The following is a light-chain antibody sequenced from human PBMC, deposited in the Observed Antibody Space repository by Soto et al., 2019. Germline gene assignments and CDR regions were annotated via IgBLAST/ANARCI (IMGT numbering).Light chain of an antibody. CDR3: QQYGTSPLT. J-gene: IGKJ4*01. CDR1: QSVSRNY. V-gene: IGKV3-20*01. Sequence: EIVLTQSPGTLSLSPWERATLSSSASQSVSRNYLAWYQQKPGQAPRLLIYGASSRATGIPARFSGSGSGTDFTLTISRLEPEDFAVYYCQQYGTSPLTFGGGTKVDIK. CDR2: GAS.